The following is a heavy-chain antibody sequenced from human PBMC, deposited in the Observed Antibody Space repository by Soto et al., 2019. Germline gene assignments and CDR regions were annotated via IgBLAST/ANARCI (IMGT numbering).Heavy chain of an antibody. CDR3: ARTRNYIVATPPDY. Sequence: QVQLVESGGGVVQPGKSLRLSCAASGFTFSNYALHWVRQAPGKGLEWVAVISHDETTKYYVDSVKGRFTISRDNSKNTLYLQMDSVRVEDTAFYYCARTRNYIVATPPDYWGQGTLVTVSS. V-gene: IGHV3-30-3*01. CDR2: ISHDETTK. J-gene: IGHJ4*02. CDR1: GFTFSNYA. D-gene: IGHD5-12*01.